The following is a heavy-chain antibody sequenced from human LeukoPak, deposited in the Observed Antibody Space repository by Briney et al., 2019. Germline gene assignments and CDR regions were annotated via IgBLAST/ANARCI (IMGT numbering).Heavy chain of an antibody. CDR3: ARRPKWLQNYFDY. CDR1: GFTFSSYW. Sequence: GGSLRLSCAASGFTFSSYWMTWVRQAPGKGLEWVANIKQDGSEKYYVDSVKGQFTISRDNAKNSLYLQMNSLRAEDTAVYYCARRPKWLQNYFDYWGQGTLVTVSS. J-gene: IGHJ4*02. D-gene: IGHD5-12*01. V-gene: IGHV3-7*01. CDR2: IKQDGSEK.